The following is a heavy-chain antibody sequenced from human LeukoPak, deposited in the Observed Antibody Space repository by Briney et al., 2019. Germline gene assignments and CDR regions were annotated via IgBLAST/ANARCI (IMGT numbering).Heavy chain of an antibody. Sequence: PGGSLRLSCAASGFTFSSYSMNWVRQAPGKGLEWVSYMSSSSSTIYYADSVKGRFTISRDNAKNSLYLQMSSLRAEDTAVYYCARAQYCSGGSCYPSVDYWGQGTLVTVPS. CDR2: MSSSSSTI. CDR3: ARAQYCSGGSCYPSVDY. V-gene: IGHV3-48*01. CDR1: GFTFSSYS. D-gene: IGHD2-15*01. J-gene: IGHJ4*02.